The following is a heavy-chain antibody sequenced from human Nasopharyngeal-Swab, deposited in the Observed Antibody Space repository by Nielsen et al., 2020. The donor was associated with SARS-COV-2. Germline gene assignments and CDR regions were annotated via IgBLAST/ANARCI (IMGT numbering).Heavy chain of an antibody. V-gene: IGHV3-21*04. Sequence: GESLKISCAASGFTFSSYSMNWVRQAPGKGPECVSSISSSFSYIYYADSVKGRFTISRDNAKNSLYLQMNSLRSEDTAVYYCASRNIAPTADYFDYWGQGTLVTVSS. CDR2: ISSSFSYI. CDR1: GFTFSSYS. J-gene: IGHJ4*02. D-gene: IGHD2/OR15-2a*01. CDR3: ASRNIAPTADYFDY.